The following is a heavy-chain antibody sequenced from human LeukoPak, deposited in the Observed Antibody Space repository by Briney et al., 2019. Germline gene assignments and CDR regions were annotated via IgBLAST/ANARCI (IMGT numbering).Heavy chain of an antibody. J-gene: IGHJ4*02. CDR3: ASMSGYDSHYFDY. CDR2: ISSSSSYI. D-gene: IGHD5-12*01. Sequence: GRSLRLSCAASGFTFSSYSMNWVRQAPGKGLEWVSSISSSSSYIYYADSVKGRFTISRDNAKNSLYLQMNSLRAEDTAVYYCASMSGYDSHYFDYWGQGTLVTVSS. V-gene: IGHV3-21*01. CDR1: GFTFSSYS.